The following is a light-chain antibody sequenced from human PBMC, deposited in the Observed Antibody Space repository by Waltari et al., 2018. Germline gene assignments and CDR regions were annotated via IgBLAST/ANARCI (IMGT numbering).Light chain of an antibody. V-gene: IGLV2-23*01. CDR3: CSYAGSTTLV. Sequence: QSALTQPASVSGSPGQSIPIHCPGNSSDLGWYTLVSWYQQHPGKAPRLTIYEGSKRPSGVSSRFSGSKSGNTASLTISGLQAEDEADYYCCSYAGSTTLVFGGGTKLTVL. CDR2: EGS. J-gene: IGLJ2*01. CDR1: SSDLGWYTL.